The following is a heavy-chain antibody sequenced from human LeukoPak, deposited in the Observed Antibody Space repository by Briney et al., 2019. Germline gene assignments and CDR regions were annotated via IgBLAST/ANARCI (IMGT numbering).Heavy chain of an antibody. CDR1: GFTFSSYG. D-gene: IGHD4-23*01. CDR3: AKVSTVAQFDY. Sequence: GRSLRLSCADSGFTFSSYGMHWVRQAPGKGLEWVAFISYDGSNKYYADSVKGRFTISRDNSKNTLYLQMNSLRAEDTAVYYCAKVSTVAQFDYWGQGTLVTVSS. V-gene: IGHV3-30*18. J-gene: IGHJ4*02. CDR2: ISYDGSNK.